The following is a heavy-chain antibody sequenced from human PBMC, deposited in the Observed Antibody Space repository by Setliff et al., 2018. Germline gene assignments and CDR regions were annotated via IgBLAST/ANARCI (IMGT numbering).Heavy chain of an antibody. CDR2: IYTSGST. Sequence: SETLSLTCTVSGGSISSGSYYWSWIRQPAGKGLEWIGRIYTSGSTNYKPSLKSRVTISVDTSKNQFSLKLSSVTAADTAVYYCARGRGYSYGSTFHYYYGMDVWGQGTTVTVSS. CDR3: ARGRGYSYGSTFHYYYGMDV. CDR1: GGSISSGSYY. J-gene: IGHJ6*02. V-gene: IGHV4-61*02. D-gene: IGHD5-18*01.